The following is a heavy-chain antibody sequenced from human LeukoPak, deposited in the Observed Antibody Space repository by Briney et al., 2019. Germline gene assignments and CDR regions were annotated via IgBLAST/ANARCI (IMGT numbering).Heavy chain of an antibody. J-gene: IGHJ4*02. CDR1: GFTFSSYA. Sequence: GGSLRLSCAASGFTFSSYAMTWVRQALGKGLEWVSIISGSGTTTYHADPVKGRFTISRDNSKNTLYLQMNSQRVADTAVYYCANAGHFWGQGTLVTVSS. CDR3: ANAGHF. V-gene: IGHV3-23*01. CDR2: ISGSGTTT.